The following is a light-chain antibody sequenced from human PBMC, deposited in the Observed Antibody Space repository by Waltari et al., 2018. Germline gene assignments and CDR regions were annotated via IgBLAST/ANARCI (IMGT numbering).Light chain of an antibody. V-gene: IGKV3-15*01. Sequence: EIVMTQSPGTLSVSPGERATLSCRASQSVSTRLAWYQQKPGQAPRLLIYDASTRATGFPARFSGSGSGTEFRLTISSLQSEDFAVYYCQQYNIWPRAFGQGTKVEIK. CDR3: QQYNIWPRA. CDR1: QSVSTR. CDR2: DAS. J-gene: IGKJ1*01.